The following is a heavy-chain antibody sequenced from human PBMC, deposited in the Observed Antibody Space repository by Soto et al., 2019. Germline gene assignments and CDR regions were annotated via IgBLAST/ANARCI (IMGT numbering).Heavy chain of an antibody. V-gene: IGHV3-73*01. Sequence: GGSLRLSCAASGFTFSGSAMHWVRQASGKGLEWVGRIRSKANSYATAYAASVKGRFTISGDDSKNTAYLQMNSLKTEDTAVYYCTSPGELVYYFDYWGQGTLVTVSS. CDR3: TSPGELVYYFDY. CDR1: GFTFSGSA. J-gene: IGHJ4*02. D-gene: IGHD6-13*01. CDR2: IRSKANSYAT.